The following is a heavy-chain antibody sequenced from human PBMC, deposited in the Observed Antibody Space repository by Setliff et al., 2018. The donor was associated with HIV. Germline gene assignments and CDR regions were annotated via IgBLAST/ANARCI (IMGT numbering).Heavy chain of an antibody. V-gene: IGHV3-23*01. CDR2: ISPSGGST. Sequence: PGGSLRLSCAASGFTFSSYAMSWVRQAPGKGLEWVSAISPSGGSTYYADSLKGRFTISRDNAKNSLYLQMNSLRAEDTAVYYCARNTDVDSVYRPFHIWGQGTMVTV. CDR3: ARNTDVDSVYRPFHI. J-gene: IGHJ3*02. D-gene: IGHD1-26*01. CDR1: GFTFSSYA.